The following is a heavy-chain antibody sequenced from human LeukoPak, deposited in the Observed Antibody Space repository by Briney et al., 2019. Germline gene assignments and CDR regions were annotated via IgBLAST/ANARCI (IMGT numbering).Heavy chain of an antibody. CDR1: GYTFTSYY. J-gene: IGHJ5*02. CDR3: AKDWHILTGRNCFDP. V-gene: IGHV1-46*01. Sequence: GASVKVSCKASGYTFTSYYVHWVRQAPGEGLEWMGIINPSGGSTSYAQKFQGRVTMSTDTSTSTAYMELRSLRFDDTAIYYCAKDWHILTGRNCFDPWGQGTLVTVSS. CDR2: INPSGGST. D-gene: IGHD3-9*01.